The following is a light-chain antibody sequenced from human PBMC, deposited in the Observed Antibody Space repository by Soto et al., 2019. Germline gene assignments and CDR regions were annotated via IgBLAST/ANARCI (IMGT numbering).Light chain of an antibody. CDR3: QQRSNWPLT. J-gene: IGKJ4*01. CDR2: DAS. CDR1: QSVNNY. Sequence: DIMLTQSPATLSLSPGARATLSCRASQSVNNYLAWYQQKPGQAPRLLIYDASNRATGVPVRFSGSGSGTDFTLTIGSLESEDSAVYYCQQRSNWPLTFGGGTKVEI. V-gene: IGKV3-11*01.